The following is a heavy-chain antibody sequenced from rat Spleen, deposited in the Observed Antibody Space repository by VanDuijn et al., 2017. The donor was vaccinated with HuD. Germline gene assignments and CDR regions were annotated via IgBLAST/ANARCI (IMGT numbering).Heavy chain of an antibody. D-gene: IGHD1-1*01. CDR1: GFTFSNYY. CDR3: TTVVQGHGFAY. J-gene: IGHJ3*01. Sequence: EVQLVESGGGLVQPGRSMKLSCAALGFTFSNYYMAWVRQAPTKGLEWVASISTGGGSIYYPDSVKGRFTIPRDNAQNTLYLQMNSLRSEDTATYYCTTVVQGHGFAYWGQGTLVTVSS. CDR2: ISTGGGSI. V-gene: IGHV5-25*01.